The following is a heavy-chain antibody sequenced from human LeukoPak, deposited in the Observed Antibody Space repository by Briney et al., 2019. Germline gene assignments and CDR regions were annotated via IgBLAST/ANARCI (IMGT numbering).Heavy chain of an antibody. Sequence: SETLSLTCTVSGVSISSYYWSWIRQPPGKGLEWIGYIYYSGSTNYNPSLKSRVTISVDTSKNQFSLKLSSVTAADTAVYYCASNGDTAPMGGDAFDIWGQGTMVTVSS. CDR2: IYYSGST. V-gene: IGHV4-59*08. J-gene: IGHJ3*02. D-gene: IGHD5-18*01. CDR3: ASNGDTAPMGGDAFDI. CDR1: GVSISSYY.